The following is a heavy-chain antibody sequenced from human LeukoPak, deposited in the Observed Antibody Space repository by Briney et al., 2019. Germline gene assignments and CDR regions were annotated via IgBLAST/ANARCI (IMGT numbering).Heavy chain of an antibody. Sequence: ASVKVSCKASGGTFSSYAISWVRQAPGQGLEWMGRIIPILGIANYAQKFQGRVTITADKSTSTAYMELSSLRSEDTAVYYCARDQRRLRGIPDNWFDPWGQGTLVTVSS. J-gene: IGHJ5*02. CDR2: IIPILGIA. CDR1: GGTFSSYA. D-gene: IGHD4-17*01. CDR3: ARDQRRLRGIPDNWFDP. V-gene: IGHV1-69*04.